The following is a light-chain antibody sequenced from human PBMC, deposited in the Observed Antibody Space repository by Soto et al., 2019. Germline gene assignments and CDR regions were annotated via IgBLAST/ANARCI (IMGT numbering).Light chain of an antibody. V-gene: IGKV3-20*01. J-gene: IGKJ2*01. CDR2: GAS. Sequence: EIVLTQSPDTLSLSPGERATLSCRASQSVSNNWLAWYQQKPGQAPRLLIYGASSRPGGIPDKFSGSGSGTDFTLTINRLEPEDFAVYYCQQYGRSPYTFAQGTKLGI. CDR1: QSVSNNW. CDR3: QQYGRSPYT.